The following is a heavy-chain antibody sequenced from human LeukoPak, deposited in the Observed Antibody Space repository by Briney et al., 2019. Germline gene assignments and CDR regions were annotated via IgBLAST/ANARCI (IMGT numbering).Heavy chain of an antibody. CDR3: AKGSGGSYYGYFDY. CDR1: GFTFSSFG. V-gene: IGHV3-30*18. D-gene: IGHD1-26*01. J-gene: IGHJ4*02. CDR2: ISYDGSAN. Sequence: SGGSLRLSCAASGFTFSSFGMHWVRQAPGKGLEWVAVISYDGSANYYADSVKGRFTISRDNSMHTLYLQMSSLRAEDTAVYYCAKGSGGSYYGYFDYWGQGTLVTVSS.